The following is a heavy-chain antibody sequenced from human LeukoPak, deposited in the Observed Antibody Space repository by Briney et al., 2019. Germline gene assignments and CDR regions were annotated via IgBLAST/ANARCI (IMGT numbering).Heavy chain of an antibody. CDR1: GGSISSGSYY. CDR2: IYTSGST. V-gene: IGHV4-61*02. Sequence: SQTLSLTCTVSGGSISSGSYYRSWIRQPAGKGLEWIGRIYTSGSTNYNPSLKSRVTISVDTSKNQFSLKLSSVTAADTAVYYCARATEDSYCGGDCSWGYWGQGTLVTVSS. CDR3: ARATEDSYCGGDCSWGY. D-gene: IGHD2-21*01. J-gene: IGHJ4*02.